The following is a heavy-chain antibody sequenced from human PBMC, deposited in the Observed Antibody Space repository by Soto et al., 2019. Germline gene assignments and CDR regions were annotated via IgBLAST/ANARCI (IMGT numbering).Heavy chain of an antibody. J-gene: IGHJ3*02. Sequence: SETLSLTCTVSGGSISSGDYYWSWIRQPPGKGLEWIGYIYYSGSTYYNPSLKSRVTISVDTSKNQFSLKLSSVTAADTAVYYCAQIWSGIPRDVFDIWGQGTMVTVSS. V-gene: IGHV4-30-4*01. D-gene: IGHD3-3*01. CDR2: IYYSGST. CDR1: GGSISSGDYY. CDR3: AQIWSGIPRDVFDI.